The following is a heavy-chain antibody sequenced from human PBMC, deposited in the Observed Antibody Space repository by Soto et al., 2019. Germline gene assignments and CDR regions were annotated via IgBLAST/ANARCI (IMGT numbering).Heavy chain of an antibody. CDR1: GYSFTDFA. CDR2: INADKGDT. V-gene: IGHV1-3*01. J-gene: IGHJ5*02. CDR3: ARGPLSGVATIWDYANWFDP. D-gene: IGHD5-12*01. Sequence: QAQLVQSGAEVKKPGASVKVSCKASGYSFTDFAMHWVRLASGQRLEWMGWINADKGDTKYSPKFQGRVTITRDTSATTVYMELRSLRSEDTAVYYSARGPLSGVATIWDYANWFDPWGQGSLVPVST.